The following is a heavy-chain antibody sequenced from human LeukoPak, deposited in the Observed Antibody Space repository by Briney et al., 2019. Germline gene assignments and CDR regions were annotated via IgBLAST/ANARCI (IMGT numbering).Heavy chain of an antibody. Sequence: GGSLRLSCAASGNYWMHWVRQAPGKGLVWVSHINSDGSWTSYADSVKGRFTISRDNSKNTVYLQMNSLRAEDTAVYYCANPPDTAMVWGQGTLVTVSS. CDR1: GNYW. J-gene: IGHJ4*02. D-gene: IGHD5-18*01. V-gene: IGHV3-74*01. CDR3: ANPPDTAMV. CDR2: INSDGSWT.